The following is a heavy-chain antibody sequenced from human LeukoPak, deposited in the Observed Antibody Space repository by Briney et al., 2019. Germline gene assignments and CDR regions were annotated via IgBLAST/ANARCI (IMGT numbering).Heavy chain of an antibody. CDR2: IYSGGST. V-gene: IGHV3-53*04. Sequence: GGSLRLSCAASRFTVSSNYMSWVRQAPGKGLEWVSVIYSGGSTYYADSVKGRFTISRHNSKNTLYLQMNSLRAEDTAVYYCARAQYYYDSSGYLPGDYWGQGTLVTVSS. CDR1: RFTVSSNY. CDR3: ARAQYYYDSSGYLPGDY. D-gene: IGHD3-22*01. J-gene: IGHJ4*02.